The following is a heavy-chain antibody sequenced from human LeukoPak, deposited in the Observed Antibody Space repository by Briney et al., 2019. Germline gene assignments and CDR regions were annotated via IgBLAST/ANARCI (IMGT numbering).Heavy chain of an antibody. V-gene: IGHV3-74*01. CDR3: ATLDVEMATFSDY. Sequence: GGSLRLSCAASGFTFSSYWMHWVRQAPGKGLVWVSRINSDGSSTSYADSVKGRFTISRDNAKNTLYLQMNSLRAEDTAVCYCATLDVEMATFSDYWGQGTLVTVSS. J-gene: IGHJ4*02. CDR2: INSDGSST. CDR1: GFTFSSYW. D-gene: IGHD5-24*01.